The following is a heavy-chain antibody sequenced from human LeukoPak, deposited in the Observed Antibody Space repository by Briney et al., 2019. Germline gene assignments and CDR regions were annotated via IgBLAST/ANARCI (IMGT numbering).Heavy chain of an antibody. CDR3: ARDNGGYYFGLDY. CDR1: GFTFSSYS. D-gene: IGHD3-22*01. Sequence: PGGSLRLSCAASGFTFSSYSMNWVRQAPGKGLEWVSSISSSSSYIYYADSVKGRFTISRDNAKNSLYLQMNSLRAEDTAVYYCARDNGGYYFGLDYWGQGTLVTVSS. CDR2: ISSSSSYI. V-gene: IGHV3-21*01. J-gene: IGHJ4*02.